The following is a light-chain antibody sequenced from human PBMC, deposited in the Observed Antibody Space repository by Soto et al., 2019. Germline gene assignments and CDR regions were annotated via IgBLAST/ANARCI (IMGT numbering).Light chain of an antibody. CDR3: REYGSSPYT. Sequence: EIVLTQSPGTLSLSPGERTTLSCRASQSVSSSYLAWYQQKPGQAPRLLIYGASSRATGIPDRFSGSGSGTDFTLTISRLEPEDFSVYYCREYGSSPYTFGQGTEVDIK. J-gene: IGKJ2*01. CDR1: QSVSSSY. V-gene: IGKV3-20*01. CDR2: GAS.